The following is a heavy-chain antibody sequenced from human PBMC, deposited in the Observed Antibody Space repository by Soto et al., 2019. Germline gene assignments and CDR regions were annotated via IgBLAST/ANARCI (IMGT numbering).Heavy chain of an antibody. CDR1: GYTFTSYG. V-gene: IGHV1-18*01. CDR2: ISAYNGNT. D-gene: IGHD3-3*01. CDR3: AGGKYYDFWSGYSPRYYGMDV. J-gene: IGHJ6*02. Sequence: GASVKVSCKASGYTFTSYGMSWVRQAPGQGLEWMGWISAYNGNTNYAQKLQGRVTMTTDTSTSTAYMELSSLRSEDTAVYYCAGGKYYDFWSGYSPRYYGMDVWGQGTTVTVSS.